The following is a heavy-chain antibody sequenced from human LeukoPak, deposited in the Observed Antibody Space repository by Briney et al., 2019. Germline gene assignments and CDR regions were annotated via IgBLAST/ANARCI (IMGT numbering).Heavy chain of an antibody. CDR2: ISAYNGNT. J-gene: IGHJ4*02. Sequence: ASVKVSCKASGYTFTSYGISWVRQAPGQGLEWIGWISAYNGNTNYAQKLQGRVTMTTDTSTSTAYMELRSLRAEDTAVYYCAKDRSYRVSYYFDYWGQGTLVTVSS. CDR1: GYTFTSYG. CDR3: AKDRSYRVSYYFDY. D-gene: IGHD5-18*01. V-gene: IGHV1-18*01.